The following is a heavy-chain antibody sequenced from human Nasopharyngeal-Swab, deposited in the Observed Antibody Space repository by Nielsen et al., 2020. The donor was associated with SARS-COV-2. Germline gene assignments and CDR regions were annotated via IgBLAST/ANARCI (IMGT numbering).Heavy chain of an antibody. J-gene: IGHJ6*03. CDR3: ARAARTYCSGGSCSYMDV. V-gene: IGHV3-66*01. CDR1: GFTVSSNY. Sequence: GESLKISCAASGFTVSSNYMSWVRQAPGKGLEWVSVIYSGGSTYYADSVKGRFTISRDNSKNSLYLQMNSLRAGDTAVYYCARAARTYCSGGSCSYMDVWGKGTTVTVSS. D-gene: IGHD2-15*01. CDR2: IYSGGST.